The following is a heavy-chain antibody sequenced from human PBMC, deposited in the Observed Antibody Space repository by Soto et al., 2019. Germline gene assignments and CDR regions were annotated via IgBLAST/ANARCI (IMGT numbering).Heavy chain of an antibody. J-gene: IGHJ6*02. V-gene: IGHV1-69*12. CDR1: GGTFSTSA. D-gene: IGHD5-12*01. CDR2: FIPIFPTP. CDR3: VRDKDRLPLGGNYYYILDV. Sequence: QVQLEQSGAEVKKPGSSVKVSCKASGGTFSTSAISWVRQAPGQGLEWMGGFIPIFPTPDYAHKFQDRLTMTADESTSTAYMELSDLKSDDTAVYYCVRDKDRLPLGGNYYYILDVWGQGTTVTVSS.